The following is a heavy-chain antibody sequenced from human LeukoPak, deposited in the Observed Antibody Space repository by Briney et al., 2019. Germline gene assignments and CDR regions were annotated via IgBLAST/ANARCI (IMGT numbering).Heavy chain of an antibody. CDR3: AKNSPPSLWFGELFVDY. Sequence: EGSLRLSCAASGFTFSSYAMSWVRQAPGKGLEWVSAISGSGGSTYYADSVKGRFTISRDNSKNTPYLQMNSLRAEDTAVYYCAKNSPPSLWFGELFVDYWGQGTLVTVSS. D-gene: IGHD3-10*01. CDR1: GFTFSSYA. V-gene: IGHV3-23*01. CDR2: ISGSGGST. J-gene: IGHJ4*02.